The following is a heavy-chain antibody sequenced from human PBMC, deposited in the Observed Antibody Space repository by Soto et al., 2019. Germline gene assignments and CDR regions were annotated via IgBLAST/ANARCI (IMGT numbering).Heavy chain of an antibody. CDR2: IKQDGSEK. V-gene: IGHV3-7*01. Sequence: GGSLRLSCAASGFTFSSYWMSWVRQAPGKGLEWVANIKQDGSEKYYVDSVKGRFTISRDNAKNSLYLQMNSLRAEDTAVYYCARGGGYCSSTSCRHVGYWFDPWGQGTLVTVSS. CDR1: GFTFSSYW. D-gene: IGHD2-2*01. CDR3: ARGGGYCSSTSCRHVGYWFDP. J-gene: IGHJ5*02.